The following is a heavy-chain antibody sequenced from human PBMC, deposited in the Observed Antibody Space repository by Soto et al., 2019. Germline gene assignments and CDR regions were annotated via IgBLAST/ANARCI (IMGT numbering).Heavy chain of an antibody. D-gene: IGHD6-6*01. CDR3: AKDYSAGGAAPSGDY. V-gene: IGHV3-30*18. CDR1: GFTFSSYG. Sequence: QVQLVESGGGVVQPGRSLRLSCAASGFTFSSYGMHWVRQAPGKGLEWVAVISYDGSNKYYADSVKGRFTISRDNSKNTLYLQMNSLRAEDTAVYYCAKDYSAGGAAPSGDYWGQGTLVTVSS. J-gene: IGHJ4*02. CDR2: ISYDGSNK.